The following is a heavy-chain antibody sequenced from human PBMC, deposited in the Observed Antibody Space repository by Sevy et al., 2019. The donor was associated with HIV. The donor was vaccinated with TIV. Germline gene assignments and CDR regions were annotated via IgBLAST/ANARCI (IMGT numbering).Heavy chain of an antibody. D-gene: IGHD1-1*01. Sequence: GGSLRLSCAASNFNFRTHAMHWVRQAPGKGLEWVALISSNGNSEFYADSVKGRFIISRDNSKDTLFLQMNSLRPDDTAVYYCARDSGYIVNWSSGGYWGQGTLVTVSS. V-gene: IGHV3-30-3*01. J-gene: IGHJ4*02. CDR2: ISSNGNSE. CDR1: NFNFRTHA. CDR3: ARDSGYIVNWSSGGY.